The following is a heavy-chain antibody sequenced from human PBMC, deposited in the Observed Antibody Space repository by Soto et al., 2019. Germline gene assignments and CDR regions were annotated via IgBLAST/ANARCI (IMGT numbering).Heavy chain of an antibody. CDR2: IYYSGST. CDR1: GVSISSYY. V-gene: IGHV4-59*01. CDR3: ARSRGGYFDY. Sequence: QVQLQESGPGLVKPSETLSLTCTVSGVSISSYYWSWIRQPPGKGLEWIGYIYYSGSTNYNPSLKSPVTISVDTSKNQFSLKLSSVTAADTAVYYCARSRGGYFDYWGQGTLVTVSS. J-gene: IGHJ4*02. D-gene: IGHD3-22*01.